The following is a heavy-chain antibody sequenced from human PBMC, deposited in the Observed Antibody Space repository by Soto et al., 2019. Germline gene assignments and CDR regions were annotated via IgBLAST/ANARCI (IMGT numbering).Heavy chain of an antibody. D-gene: IGHD2-15*01. J-gene: IGHJ4*02. V-gene: IGHV4-34*01. Sequence: SETLSLTCAVSGGSFRGFYWTWIRQSPGKGLEWLGDINHVGITNYNPSLKSRVSIPVDTSKNQFSLKLTSVTAADTAVYYCAKVVVGATSHSDFDSWGQGTLVTVSS. CDR3: AKVVVGATSHSDFDS. CDR1: GGSFRGFY. CDR2: INHVGIT.